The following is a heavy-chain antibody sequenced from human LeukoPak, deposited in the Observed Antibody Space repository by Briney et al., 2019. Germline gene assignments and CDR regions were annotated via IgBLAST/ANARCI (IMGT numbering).Heavy chain of an antibody. J-gene: IGHJ5*02. D-gene: IGHD2-2*02. Sequence: ESGPTLVKPTQTLTLTCTFSGFSLSTSGVGVGWIRQPPGKALEWLGMIYWDDDKRYSPSLRSRLSFTKDISTKQVVLTMTNMDSADTATYYCVHAYPRVSWFDPWGQGILVTVSS. CDR2: IYWDDDK. CDR3: VHAYPRVSWFDP. CDR1: GFSLSTSGVG. V-gene: IGHV2-5*02.